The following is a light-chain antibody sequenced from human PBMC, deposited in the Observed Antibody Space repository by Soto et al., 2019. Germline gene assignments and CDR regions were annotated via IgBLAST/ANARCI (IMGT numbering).Light chain of an antibody. CDR3: QHSNSDSRT. CDR2: RAS. J-gene: IGKJ1*01. Sequence: DIQMTQSPSSLSGSVGDRVTITCRASQTVSSFLTWYQQKPGKAPQLLINRASTLHEGVPSRFSGSGSGTEFTLTISSVQPEDFATYYCQHSNSDSRTFGQGTKVELK. V-gene: IGKV1-39*01. CDR1: QTVSSF.